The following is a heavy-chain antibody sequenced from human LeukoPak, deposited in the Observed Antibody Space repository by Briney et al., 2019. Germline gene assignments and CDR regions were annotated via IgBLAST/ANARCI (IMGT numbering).Heavy chain of an antibody. D-gene: IGHD3-22*01. V-gene: IGHV1-46*01. CDR3: ARYYYDSSGYYYSDY. CDR1: GYTFTSYY. Sequence: ASVKLSCKASGYTFTSYYMHWERHAPGQGLEWVGIITPSGGSTSYAQKFQGRVTMTRDTSTITVYMELSSLRPEDTAVYYCARYYYDSSGYYYSDYWGQGTLVTVSS. CDR2: ITPSGGST. J-gene: IGHJ4*02.